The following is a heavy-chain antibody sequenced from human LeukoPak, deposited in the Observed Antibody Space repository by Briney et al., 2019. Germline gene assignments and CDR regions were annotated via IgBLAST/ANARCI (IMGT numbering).Heavy chain of an antibody. CDR2: IYYSGST. CDR3: ARLKHCSSTRYYEYYYYGMDV. CDR1: GGSISSYY. V-gene: IGHV4-59*08. D-gene: IGHD2-2*01. J-gene: IGHJ6*02. Sequence: SETLSLTCTVSGGSISSYYWSWIRQPPGKGLEWIGYIYYSGSTNYNPSLKSRVTISVDTSKNQFSLKLSSVTAADTAVYYCARLKHCSSTRYYEYYYYGMDVWGQGTTVTVSS.